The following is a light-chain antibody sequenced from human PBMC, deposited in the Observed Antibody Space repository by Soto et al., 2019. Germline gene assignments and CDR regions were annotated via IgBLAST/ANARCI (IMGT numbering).Light chain of an antibody. V-gene: IGLV2-14*03. CDR2: DVS. Sequence: QPVLTQPASVSGSPGQSITISCTGTSSDIGGYNYVSWYQHHPGKAPKLIIYDVSNRPSGVSSRFSGSKSGNTASLTISGLQPEDDADYYCSSYTSSVTLAFGGGTKLTVL. CDR3: SSYTSSVTLA. J-gene: IGLJ2*01. CDR1: SSDIGGYNY.